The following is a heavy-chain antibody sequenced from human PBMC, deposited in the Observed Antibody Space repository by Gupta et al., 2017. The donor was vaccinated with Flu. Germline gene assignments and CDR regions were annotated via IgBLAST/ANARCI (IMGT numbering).Heavy chain of an antibody. CDR3: AREVLDGGSTGNTFDY. D-gene: IGHD1-26*01. V-gene: IGHV4-34*12. Sequence: YYWSWVRQSPGKGLEWVGEIFHGGRTNYHPSLKSRVTISIDTSKNLISLNLRSVTAADTAVYYCAREVLDGGSTGNTFDYWGQGTLVTVSS. J-gene: IGHJ4*02. CDR1: YY. CDR2: IFHGGRT.